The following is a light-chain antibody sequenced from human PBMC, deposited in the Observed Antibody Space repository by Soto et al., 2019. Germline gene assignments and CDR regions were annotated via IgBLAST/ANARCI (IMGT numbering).Light chain of an antibody. CDR1: SGHSSYA. V-gene: IGLV4-69*01. J-gene: IGLJ3*02. CDR2: VNSDGSH. CDR3: QTWGTGMGV. Sequence: QPVLTQSPSASASLGASVKLTCTLSSGHSSYAIAWHQQQPEKGPRYLMKVNSDGSHSKGDGIPNRFSGSSSGAERYLTISSLQSEDEADYYCQTWGTGMGVFGGGTKVTVL.